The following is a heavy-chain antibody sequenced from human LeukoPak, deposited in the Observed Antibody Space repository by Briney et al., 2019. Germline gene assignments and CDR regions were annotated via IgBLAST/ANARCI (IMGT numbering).Heavy chain of an antibody. J-gene: IGHJ6*04. Sequence: PGGSLRLSCAASGFTFSDYYMSWIRQAPGKGLEWISYISSSGSTIYYADSVKGRFTISRDNAKNSLYLQMNSLGAEDTAVYYCARVRWAAQEMDVWGKGTTVTVSS. D-gene: IGHD5-24*01. CDR2: ISSSGSTI. V-gene: IGHV3-11*01. CDR3: ARVRWAAQEMDV. CDR1: GFTFSDYY.